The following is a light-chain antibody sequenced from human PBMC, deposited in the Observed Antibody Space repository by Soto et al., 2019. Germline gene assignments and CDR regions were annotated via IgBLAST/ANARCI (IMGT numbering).Light chain of an antibody. J-gene: IGLJ1*01. Sequence: QAVLTQPPSASGTPGQSVTISYTETSSDVGGYNYVSWYQQHPGKAPKLMIYEVSKRPSGVPDRFSGSKSGNTASLTVSGLQAEDEADYYCSSYAGSNNYVFGTGTKVT. CDR2: EVS. V-gene: IGLV2-8*01. CDR1: SSDVGGYNY. CDR3: SSYAGSNNYV.